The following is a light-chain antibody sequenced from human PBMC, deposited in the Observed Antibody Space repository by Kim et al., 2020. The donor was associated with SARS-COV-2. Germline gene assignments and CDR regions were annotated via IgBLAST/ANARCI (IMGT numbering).Light chain of an antibody. CDR3: LQHNTYPNT. CDR2: GAS. V-gene: IGKV1-17*01. J-gene: IGKJ5*01. Sequence: AAVGDRVSITWRASQDMRNDLGGYQQNTGRAPKRLIHGASSLQSGGPSRFSGSGSGTEFTLTISSRQPEDFATYVCLQHNTYPNTCGQGTRLEIK. CDR1: QDMRND.